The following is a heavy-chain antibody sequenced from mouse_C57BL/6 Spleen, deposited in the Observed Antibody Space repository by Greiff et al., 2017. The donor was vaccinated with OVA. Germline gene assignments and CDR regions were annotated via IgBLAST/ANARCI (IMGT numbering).Heavy chain of an antibody. CDR2: IDPSDSYT. CDR1: GYTFTSYW. CDR3: ARGITTEYFDY. J-gene: IGHJ2*01. D-gene: IGHD1-1*01. V-gene: IGHV1-50*01. Sequence: QVQLQQSGAELVKPGASVKLSCKASGYTFTSYWMQWVKQRPGQGLEWIGEIDPSDSYTNYNQKFKGKATLTVDTSSSTAYMQLSSLTSEDSAVYYCARGITTEYFDYWGQGTTLTVSS.